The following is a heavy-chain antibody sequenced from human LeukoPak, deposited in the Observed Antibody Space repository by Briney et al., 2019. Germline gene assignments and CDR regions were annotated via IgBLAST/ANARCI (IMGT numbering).Heavy chain of an antibody. CDR1: GLSIGDNS. CDR2: ISWDESTT. CDR3: ARGPNRWWVVSRNWGMDV. D-gene: IGHD2-15*01. Sequence: RGSLRLSCAASGLSIGDNSMHWVRQAPGKGLEWVSLISWDESTTYYSDSVKGRFTVSRDSSKNSLHLQMNSLRTEDTALYYCARGPNRWWVVSRNWGMDVWGQGTTVTVSS. V-gene: IGHV3-43*01. J-gene: IGHJ6*02.